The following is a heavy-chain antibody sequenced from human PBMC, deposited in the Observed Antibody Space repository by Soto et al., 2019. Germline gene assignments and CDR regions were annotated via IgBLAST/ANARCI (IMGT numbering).Heavy chain of an antibody. CDR3: ARDPTSKAAGTGFYYYGMDV. CDR2: ISAYNGNT. J-gene: IGHJ6*02. CDR1: GYTFTSYG. Sequence: ASVKVSCKAFGYTFTSYGISWVRQAPGQGLEWMGWISAYNGNTNYAQKLQGRVTMTTDTSTSTAYMELRSMRSDDTAVYYCARDPTSKAAGTGFYYYGMDVWGQGTTVTVSS. D-gene: IGHD6-13*01. V-gene: IGHV1-18*01.